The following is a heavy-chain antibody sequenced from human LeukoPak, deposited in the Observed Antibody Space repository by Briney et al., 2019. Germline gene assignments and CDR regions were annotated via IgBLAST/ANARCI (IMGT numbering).Heavy chain of an antibody. CDR3: ARDRVEVTGSLIPGFSSTVTKYFGVDV. CDR1: DLPLLSNY. V-gene: IGHV3-53*01. CDR2: TYSDGST. Sequence: GSLRLSCAASDLPLLSNYMSWARQAPGKGLEWVSVTYSDGSTYYADSVKGRFTISRDNSRNTLYVQMNSLRDEDTAVYYCARDRVEVTGSLIPGFSSTVTKYFGVDVWGQGTTVTVSS. J-gene: IGHJ6*02. D-gene: IGHD2-21*02.